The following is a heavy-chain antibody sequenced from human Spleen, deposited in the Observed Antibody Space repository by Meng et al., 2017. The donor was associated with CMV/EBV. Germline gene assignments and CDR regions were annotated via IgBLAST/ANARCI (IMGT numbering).Heavy chain of an antibody. CDR3: TRAYDFWSGSYTGGVDY. J-gene: IGHJ4*02. Sequence: FSGFAMHWVRQPSGKGLEWVGRIKSNSNNYATAYAASVKGRFIISRDDSENTAYLQMNNLKTEDTAVYYCTRAYDFWSGSYTGGVDYWGQGILVTVSS. CDR2: IKSNSNNYAT. D-gene: IGHD3-3*01. CDR1: FSGFA. V-gene: IGHV3-73*01.